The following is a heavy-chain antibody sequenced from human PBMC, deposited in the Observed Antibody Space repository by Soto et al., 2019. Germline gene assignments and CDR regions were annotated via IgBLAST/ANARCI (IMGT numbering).Heavy chain of an antibody. D-gene: IGHD1-26*01. Sequence: SETLSLTCTVSGGSISSYYWSWIRQPPGKGLEWIGYIYYSGSTNYNPSLKSRVTISVDTSKNQFSLKLSSVTAADTAVYYCARVLRMTWVLGSYSESYYYYGMDVWGQGTTVTVSS. CDR2: IYYSGST. J-gene: IGHJ6*02. V-gene: IGHV4-59*01. CDR3: ARVLRMTWVLGSYSESYYYYGMDV. CDR1: GGSISSYY.